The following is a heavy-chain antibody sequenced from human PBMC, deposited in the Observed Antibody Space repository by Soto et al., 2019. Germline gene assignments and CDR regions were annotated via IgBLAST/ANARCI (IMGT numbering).Heavy chain of an antibody. Sequence: QVQLVQSGAEVKKPGSSVKVSCQASGGTFSSYAISWVRQAPGQGLEWIGGIIPIFGTANYAQKFQGRVTMTADESTRTAYMELSSLRSEDTAVYYCARDMGASSSRPLLGYYVDYWGQGTLVTVSS. D-gene: IGHD6-6*01. V-gene: IGHV1-69*01. CDR3: ARDMGASSSRPLLGYYVDY. CDR2: IIPIFGTA. J-gene: IGHJ4*02. CDR1: GGTFSSYA.